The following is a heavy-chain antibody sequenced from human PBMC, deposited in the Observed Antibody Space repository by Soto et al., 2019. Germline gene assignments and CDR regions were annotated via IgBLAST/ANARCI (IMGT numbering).Heavy chain of an antibody. V-gene: IGHV4-59*01. CDR2: IYYSGST. D-gene: IGHD2-15*01. Sequence: QVQLQESGPGLVKPSETLSLTCTVSGGSISSYYWSWIRQPPGKGLEWIGYIYYSGSTNYNPSLKSRVTISVDTSKNQFSLKLSSVTAADTAVYYCARVQRGYCSGGSCHGFDPWGQGTLVTVSS. CDR1: GGSISSYY. J-gene: IGHJ5*02. CDR3: ARVQRGYCSGGSCHGFDP.